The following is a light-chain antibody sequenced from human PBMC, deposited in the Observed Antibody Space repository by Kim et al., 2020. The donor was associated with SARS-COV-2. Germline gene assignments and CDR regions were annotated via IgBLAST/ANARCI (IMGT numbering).Light chain of an antibody. J-gene: IGLJ2*01. CDR2: DVS. Sequence: QTITSPCTGSSRDVGGYEYVSWYQQHPGKAPKVIIYDVSKRPSEVSHRFSGSKSGNTASLTISGLQAEDAADYYCSSYTTTTTFELFGGGTQLTVL. V-gene: IGLV2-14*03. CDR3: SSYTTTTTFEL. CDR1: SRDVGGYEY.